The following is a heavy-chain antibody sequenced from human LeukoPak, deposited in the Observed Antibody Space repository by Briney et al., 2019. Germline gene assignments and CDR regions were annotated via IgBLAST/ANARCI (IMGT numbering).Heavy chain of an antibody. CDR3: ARDLGRWQQRDYLDY. J-gene: IGHJ4*02. D-gene: IGHD6-13*01. CDR2: IKQDGSEK. V-gene: IGHV3-7*01. Sequence: PGGSLRLSCAASGFTFSSYWMSWVRQAPGKGLEWVANIKQDGSEKYYVDSVKGRFTISRDNAKNSLYLQMNSLRAEDTAVYYCARDLGRWQQRDYLDYWGQGTLVTVSS. CDR1: GFTFSSYW.